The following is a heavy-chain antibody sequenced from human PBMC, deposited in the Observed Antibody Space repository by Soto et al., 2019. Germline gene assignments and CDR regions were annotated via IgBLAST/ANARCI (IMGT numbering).Heavy chain of an antibody. CDR2: ISGSGGST. J-gene: IGHJ4*02. Sequence: EVQLLESGGGLVQPGGSLRLSCAASGFTFSSYAMSWVRQAPGKGLEWVSAISGSGGSTYYADSVKGRFTISRDNSKNTLYLQMNSLRAEDTAVYYCATDVGSGSYPDYWGQGTLVTVSS. V-gene: IGHV3-23*01. CDR3: ATDVGSGSYPDY. CDR1: GFTFSSYA. D-gene: IGHD1-26*01.